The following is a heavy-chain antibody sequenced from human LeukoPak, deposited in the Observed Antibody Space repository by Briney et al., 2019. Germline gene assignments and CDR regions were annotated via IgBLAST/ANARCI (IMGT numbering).Heavy chain of an antibody. V-gene: IGHV5-51*01. CDR3: ARHSYDSSGYRDWFDP. CDR2: IYPGDSDT. J-gene: IGHJ5*02. Sequence: GESLKISCKGSGYSFTSHWIGWVRQMPGKGLEWMGIIYPGDSDTRYSPSFQGQVTISADKSISTAYLQWSSLKASDTAMYYCARHSYDSSGYRDWFDPWGQGTLVTVSS. CDR1: GYSFTSHW. D-gene: IGHD3-22*01.